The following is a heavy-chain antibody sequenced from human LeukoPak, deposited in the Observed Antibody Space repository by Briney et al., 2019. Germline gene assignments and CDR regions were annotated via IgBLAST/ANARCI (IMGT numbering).Heavy chain of an antibody. D-gene: IGHD4-11*01. CDR2: ISSSGNII. V-gene: IGHV3-11*01. J-gene: IGHJ6*02. CDR3: ARSPSRLQPPRCGLDV. Sequence: GGSLRLSCAASGFTFSDYYISWIRQAPGKGLEWVSYISSSGNIIYYADSVRGRFTISRDNAKNSLYLQMNSLRAEDTAVYYCARSPSRLQPPRCGLDVWGQGTTVTVSS. CDR1: GFTFSDYY.